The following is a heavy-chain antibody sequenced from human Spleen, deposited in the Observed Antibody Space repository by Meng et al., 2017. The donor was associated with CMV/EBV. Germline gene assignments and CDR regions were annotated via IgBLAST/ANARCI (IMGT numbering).Heavy chain of an antibody. V-gene: IGHV6-1*01. J-gene: IGHJ6*02. CDR1: GDSVSSNSAA. Sequence: SETLSLTCALSGDSVSSNSAAWNWIRQSPSRGLEWLGRTYYRSKWYNDYAVSVKSRITINPDTSKNQFSLQLNSVTPEDTAVYYCTRAGYCSSTSCHDYYYYGMDVWGQGTTVTVSS. D-gene: IGHD2-2*01. CDR3: TRAGYCSSTSCHDYYYYGMDV. CDR2: TYYRSKWYN.